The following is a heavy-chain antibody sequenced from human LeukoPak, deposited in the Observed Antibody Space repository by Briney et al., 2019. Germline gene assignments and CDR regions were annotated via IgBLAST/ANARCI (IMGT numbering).Heavy chain of an antibody. Sequence: GGSLRLSCAASGFTFISYAMSWVRQAPGKGLEWVSAISGSGGSTYYADSVRGRFTISRDNSKYTLYLQMNSLRAEDTAVYYCAKDVMTGYGPMGIYWGQGTLVTVSS. CDR2: ISGSGGST. CDR1: GFTFISYA. D-gene: IGHD3-9*01. CDR3: AKDVMTGYGPMGIY. J-gene: IGHJ4*02. V-gene: IGHV3-23*01.